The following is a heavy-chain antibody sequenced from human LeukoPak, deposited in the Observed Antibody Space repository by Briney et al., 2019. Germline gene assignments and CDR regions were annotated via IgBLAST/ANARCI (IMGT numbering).Heavy chain of an antibody. CDR3: AREVVGGALSGGGDAFDI. Sequence: PSETLSLTCTVSGASVGSAGYYWTWIRQPPGGGLEWIGYIYYIRNTYYNPSLKSRVTMSLDPSNNQFSLRLNSVTAADTAVYYCAREVVGGALSGGGDAFDIWGQGTMVTVSS. CDR1: GASVGSAGYY. D-gene: IGHD2-15*01. V-gene: IGHV4-61*08. J-gene: IGHJ3*02. CDR2: IYYIRNT.